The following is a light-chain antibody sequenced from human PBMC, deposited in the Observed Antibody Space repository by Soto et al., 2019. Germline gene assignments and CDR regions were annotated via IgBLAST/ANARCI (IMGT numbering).Light chain of an antibody. CDR2: GAS. J-gene: IGKJ3*01. V-gene: IGKV3-20*01. CDR3: QQYGRSPFT. CDR1: QSVSSSY. Sequence: EFVLTQSPGTLSLSPGERATLSCRASQSVSSSYLAWYQQKPVQAPRLLIYGASSRATGIPDRFSGSGSGTDFTLTISRLEPEDFAVYYCQQYGRSPFTFGPGTKVDIK.